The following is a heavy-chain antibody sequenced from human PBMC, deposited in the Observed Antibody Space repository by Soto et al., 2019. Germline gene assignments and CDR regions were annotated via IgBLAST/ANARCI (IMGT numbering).Heavy chain of an antibody. J-gene: IGHJ5*02. CDR2: SYYSGST. CDR1: GRSITNNY. V-gene: IGHV4-59*08. D-gene: IGHD1-1*01. Sequence: SEPLSLTCTLSGRSITNNYWRWIRQSAGKGLEWIGCSYYSGSTSYNPYLRTRVTISIDTSKTQFSLRLRSVTAGDTAVYYCARRQNWNKLFDTWGQGTLVTVS. CDR3: ARRQNWNKLFDT.